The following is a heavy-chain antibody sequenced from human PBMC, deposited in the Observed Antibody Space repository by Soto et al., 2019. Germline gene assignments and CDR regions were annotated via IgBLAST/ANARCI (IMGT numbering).Heavy chain of an antibody. CDR1: DGSVSSGNYY. Sequence: SETLSLTCTVSDGSVSSGNYYWTWIRQPPGKGLEWIGYILSSGSTLYNPSLKIRVIFSVDTPMNLFSLKLRFLTAADTAVYYCARDSLALFDSWGQGTQVTVS. D-gene: IGHD5-12*01. V-gene: IGHV4-61*01. CDR2: ILSSGST. CDR3: ARDSLALFDS. J-gene: IGHJ4*02.